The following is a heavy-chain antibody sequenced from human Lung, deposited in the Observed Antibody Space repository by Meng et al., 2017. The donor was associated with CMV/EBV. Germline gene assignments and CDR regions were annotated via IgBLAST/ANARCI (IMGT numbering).Heavy chain of an antibody. CDR2: ISDVGDGT. Sequence: GGSLRLXCAASGFTFSTYAMSWVRQSPGKGLEWVSTISDVGDGTYYADSVKGRFTIYRDNSKNTLYLQMNSLRADDTAVYYCAKSSLVGPRLHFDYWGQGTLVSVSS. D-gene: IGHD6-6*01. CDR3: AKSSLVGPRLHFDY. V-gene: IGHV3-23*01. J-gene: IGHJ4*02. CDR1: GFTFSTYA.